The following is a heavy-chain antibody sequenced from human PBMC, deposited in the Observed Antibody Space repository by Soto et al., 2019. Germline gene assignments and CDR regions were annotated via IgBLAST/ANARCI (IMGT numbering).Heavy chain of an antibody. CDR2: IITIFGTA. D-gene: IGHD5-18*01. V-gene: IGHV1-69*01. CDR3: EITSTIQLWSRGFDY. Sequence: QVQLVQSGAEVKKPGSSVKVSCKASGGTFSSYAISWVRQAPGQGLEWMGGIITIFGTANYAQKFQGRVTITADESTSTAYMELSSLRSEDKAVYYCEITSTIQLWSRGFDYWGPGTLVTVAS. CDR1: GGTFSSYA. J-gene: IGHJ4*02.